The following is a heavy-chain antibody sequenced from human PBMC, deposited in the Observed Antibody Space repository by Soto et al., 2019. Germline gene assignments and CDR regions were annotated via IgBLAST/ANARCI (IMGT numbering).Heavy chain of an antibody. D-gene: IGHD1-26*01. CDR1: GFTFSSYW. CDR3: ARDTEYSGSYLYYYYGMDV. Sequence: GGSLRLSCAASGFTFSSYWMSWVRQAPGKGLEWVANIKQDGSEKYYVDSVKGRFTISRDNAKNSLYLQMNSLRTEDTAVYYCARDTEYSGSYLYYYYGMDVWGQGTTVTVSS. V-gene: IGHV3-7*01. J-gene: IGHJ6*02. CDR2: IKQDGSEK.